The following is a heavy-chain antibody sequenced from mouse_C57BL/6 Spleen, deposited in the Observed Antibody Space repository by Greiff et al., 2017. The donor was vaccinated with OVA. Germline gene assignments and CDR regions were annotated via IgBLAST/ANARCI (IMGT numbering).Heavy chain of an antibody. CDR3: ARSPPYYYGSSSFFDY. J-gene: IGHJ2*01. CDR1: GYTFTDYY. V-gene: IGHV1-76*01. CDR2: IYPGSGNT. D-gene: IGHD1-1*01. Sequence: QVQLQQSGAELVRPGASVKLSCKASGYTFTDYYINWVKQRPGQGLEWIARIYPGSGNTYYNEKFKGKATLTAEKSSSTAYMQLSSLTSEDSAVYFCARSPPYYYGSSSFFDYWGQGTTLTVSS.